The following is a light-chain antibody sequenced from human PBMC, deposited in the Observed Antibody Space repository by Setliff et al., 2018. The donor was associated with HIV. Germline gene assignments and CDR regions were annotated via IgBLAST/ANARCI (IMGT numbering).Light chain of an antibody. Sequence: QSALTQPASVSGSPGQSITISCTGTSSDVGGYKYVYWYQQHPGKAPKLMIYEVSNRPSGISNRFSGSKSGNTASLTISGLQAEDEGDYYCSSYTSSDTYVFGTGTKVTVL. V-gene: IGLV2-14*01. CDR2: EVS. J-gene: IGLJ1*01. CDR1: SSDVGGYKY. CDR3: SSYTSSDTYV.